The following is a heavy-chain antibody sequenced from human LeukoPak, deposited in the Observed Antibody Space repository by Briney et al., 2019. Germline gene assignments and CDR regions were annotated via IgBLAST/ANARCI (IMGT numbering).Heavy chain of an antibody. J-gene: IGHJ5*02. D-gene: IGHD3-3*01. Sequence: GGSLRLSCAASGFTFSYYDMHWVRQAPGKGLEWVAFKQNDGSTTFYADSVKGRFTISRDNSKNTLFLQMNSLRTDDTAVYYCGREQSAYYVHAFDPWGQGTLVTVSS. CDR2: KQNDGSTT. CDR3: GREQSAYYVHAFDP. V-gene: IGHV3-30*02. CDR1: GFTFSYYD.